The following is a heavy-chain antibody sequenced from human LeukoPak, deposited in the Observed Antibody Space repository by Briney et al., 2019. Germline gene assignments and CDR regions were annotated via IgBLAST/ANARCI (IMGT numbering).Heavy chain of an antibody. D-gene: IGHD1-1*01. CDR1: GDSISGDY. CDR3: AKLAKLGKAHYFDH. CDR2: IYVTGRI. J-gene: IGHJ4*02. Sequence: SETLSLTCTVSGDSISGDYWSWIRQPPGKGLDFIGYIYVTGRINYNPSLKSRVTISADTSKNQFSLKVNSVTAADTALYFCAKLAKLGKAHYFDHWGQGTPVTVSS. V-gene: IGHV4-59*12.